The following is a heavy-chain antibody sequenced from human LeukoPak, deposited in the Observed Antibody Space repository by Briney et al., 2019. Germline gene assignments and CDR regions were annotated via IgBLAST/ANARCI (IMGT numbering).Heavy chain of an antibody. D-gene: IGHD5-18*01. CDR2: IYGSDDK. CDR1: GFSLDSTAVG. CDR3: ARQGYGYVYFDF. Sequence: SGPTLVNPTETLTLTCTFSGFSLDSTAVGVGWVRQPPGKALEWLALIYGSDDKRYMPSLQDRLTITKDTSKNLVVLTMANVDPVDTATYYCARQGYGYVYFDFWGRGILATVSS. J-gene: IGHJ4*02. V-gene: IGHV2-5*01.